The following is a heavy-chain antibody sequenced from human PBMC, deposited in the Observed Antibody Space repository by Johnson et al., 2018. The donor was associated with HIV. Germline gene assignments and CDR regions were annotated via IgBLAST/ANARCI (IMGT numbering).Heavy chain of an antibody. CDR1: GFTFSSYA. CDR2: ISYDGSNK. CDR3: AKDTLLESGFDI. Sequence: QVQLVESGGRVVRPGDSLRLSCAASGFTFSSYAMHWVRQAPGKGLEWVAVISYDGSNKYYADSVKGRFTISRDNSKNTLYVQMNSLRAEDTALYYCAKDTLLESGFDIWGQGTMVTVSS. J-gene: IGHJ3*02. V-gene: IGHV3-30-3*01. D-gene: IGHD3-3*02.